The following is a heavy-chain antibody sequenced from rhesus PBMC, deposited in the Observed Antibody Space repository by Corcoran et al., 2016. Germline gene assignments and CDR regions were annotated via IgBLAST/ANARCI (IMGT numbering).Heavy chain of an antibody. CDR1: GGSIRDSYR. J-gene: IGHJ4*01. D-gene: IGHD2-27*01. Sequence: QVQLQESGPGVVKPSETLSLTCAVPGGSIRDSYRWIWIRQPPGKGLEWIGYIDGSSTSTNYNPYLKSRVTISKDTSKNQFSLKLSSVTAADTAVYYCARGSGIGDYWGQGVLVTVSS. CDR2: IDGSSTST. V-gene: IGHV4S10*01. CDR3: ARGSGIGDY.